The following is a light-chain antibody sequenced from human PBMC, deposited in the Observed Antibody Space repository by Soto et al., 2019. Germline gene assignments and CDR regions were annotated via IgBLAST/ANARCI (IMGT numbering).Light chain of an antibody. CDR2: GAS. CDR3: LQDFNYPRT. J-gene: IGKJ1*01. CDR1: QSVSSSY. V-gene: IGKV3-20*01. Sequence: EIVVMQSPGTLSLSPGERATLSCRASQSVSSSYLAWFQQKPGQAPRLLMYGASSRATGIPDRFSGSGSGREFTLTISSLQPEDFATYYCLQDFNYPRTFGQGTKVDIK.